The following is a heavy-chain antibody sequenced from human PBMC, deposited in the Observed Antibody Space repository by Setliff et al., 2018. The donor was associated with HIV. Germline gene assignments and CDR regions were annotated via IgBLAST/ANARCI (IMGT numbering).Heavy chain of an antibody. D-gene: IGHD3-22*01. V-gene: IGHV4-39*07. CDR2: VYYSGRT. CDR1: GGSISSSGPGYY. CDR3: ARDHKYYYDSSGLDY. J-gene: IGHJ4*02. Sequence: PSETLSLTCTVSGGSISSSGPGYYWGWVRQPPGGGLEWIGSVYYSGRTYYNPSVKSRVTISIDTSKNQFSLRLSSVTAADTAVYYCARDHKYYYDSSGLDYWGQGTLVTVSS.